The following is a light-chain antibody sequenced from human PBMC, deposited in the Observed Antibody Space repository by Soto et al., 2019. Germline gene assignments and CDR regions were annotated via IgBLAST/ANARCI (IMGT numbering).Light chain of an antibody. CDR3: QQYNNWPPIT. CDR1: QSVSSY. CDR2: DAS. J-gene: IGKJ5*01. Sequence: EIVLTQYPATLSLSPGERATLSCRASQSVSSYLAWYQQKPGQAPRLLIYDASNRATGIPARFSGSGSGTEFTLTISSLQSEDFAVYYCQQYNNWPPITFGQGTRLEIK. V-gene: IGKV3-11*01.